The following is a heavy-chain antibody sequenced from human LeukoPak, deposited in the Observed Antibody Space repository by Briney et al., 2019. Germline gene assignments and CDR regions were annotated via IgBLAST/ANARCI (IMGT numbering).Heavy chain of an antibody. CDR2: INTNTGNP. J-gene: IGHJ6*02. D-gene: IGHD1-1*01. CDR3: ARVADDFAVLEIYGMDV. Sequence: GASVKVSCKASGYTFTSYAMNWVRQAPGQGLEWMGWINTNTGNPTYAQGFTGRFVFSLDTSVSTAYLQISSLKAEDTAVYYCARVADDFAVLEIYGMDVWGQGTTVTVSS. CDR1: GYTFTSYA. V-gene: IGHV7-4-1*02.